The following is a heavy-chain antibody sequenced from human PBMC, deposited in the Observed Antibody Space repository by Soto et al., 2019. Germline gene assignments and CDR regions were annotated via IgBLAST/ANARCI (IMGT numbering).Heavy chain of an antibody. Sequence: DVQLVETGGGLIQPGGSLRLSCAASGFTVSSTYMSWVRQAPGKGLEWVSTISTAGGTYHADSVEGRFSISRDNSKNPLYLQMNSLRDEDTAVYYCARDHGFGGYDYRGQGTLVTVSS. V-gene: IGHV3-53*02. CDR1: GFTVSSTY. D-gene: IGHD5-12*01. CDR2: ISTAGGT. CDR3: ARDHGFGGYDY. J-gene: IGHJ4*02.